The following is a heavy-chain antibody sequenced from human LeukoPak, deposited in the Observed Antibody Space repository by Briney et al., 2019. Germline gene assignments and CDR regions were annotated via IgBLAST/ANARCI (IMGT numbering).Heavy chain of an antibody. CDR1: GFTVTSNF. CDR3: AGRRANTCNFCFVY. V-gene: IGHV3-66*02. CDR2: IYDRGDT. Sequence: GGSLRLSCAVSGFTVTSNFMSWVRQAPGKGLEWVSVIYDRGDTYYADSVKGRFTVSRDTSKNTLYLQLNNLGAEETAVYYCAGRRANTCNFCFVYWGQGTLVTVSS. J-gene: IGHJ4*02. D-gene: IGHD1-1*01.